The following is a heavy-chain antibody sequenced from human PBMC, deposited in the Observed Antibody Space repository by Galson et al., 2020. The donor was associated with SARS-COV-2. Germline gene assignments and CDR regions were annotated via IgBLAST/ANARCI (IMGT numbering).Heavy chain of an antibody. CDR3: ARTDFWSGYYFDY. Sequence: GGSLRLSCAASGFTFSDYYMSWIRQAPGKGLEWVSSISSSSSYTNYADSVKGRFTISRDNAKNSLYLQMNSLRAEDTAVYYCARTDFWSGYYFDYWGQGTLVTVSS. V-gene: IGHV3-11*03. J-gene: IGHJ4*02. CDR1: GFTFSDYY. D-gene: IGHD3-3*01. CDR2: ISSSSSYT.